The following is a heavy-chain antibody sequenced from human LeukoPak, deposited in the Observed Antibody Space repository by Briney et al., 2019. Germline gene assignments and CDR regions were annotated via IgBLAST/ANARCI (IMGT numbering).Heavy chain of an antibody. CDR2: IYTSGST. V-gene: IGHV4-4*07. CDR3: ASGSYATFAY. CDR1: GVSISSYY. J-gene: IGHJ4*02. D-gene: IGHD1-26*01. Sequence: MASETLSLTCTVSGVSISSYYWSWVRQPAGKGLEWIGRIYTSGSTNYNPSLKSRVTMSVDTSKNQFSLKLSSVTAADTAVYYCASGSYATFAYWGQGTLVTVSS.